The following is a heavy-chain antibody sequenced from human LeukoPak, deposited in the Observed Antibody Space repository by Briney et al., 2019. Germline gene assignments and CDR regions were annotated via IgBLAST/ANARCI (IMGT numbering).Heavy chain of an antibody. J-gene: IGHJ4*02. CDR1: GFTFSSYA. CDR3: AKGPVGWSLYYFDY. CDR2: ISGSGGST. V-gene: IGHV3-23*01. Sequence: GGSLRLSCAASGFTFSSYAMSWVRQAPGKGLEWVSGISGSGGSTYYADSVKGRFTISRNNSKNTLYLQINSLRAEDTAVYYCAKGPVGWSLYYFDYWGQGTLLTVPS. D-gene: IGHD1-26*01.